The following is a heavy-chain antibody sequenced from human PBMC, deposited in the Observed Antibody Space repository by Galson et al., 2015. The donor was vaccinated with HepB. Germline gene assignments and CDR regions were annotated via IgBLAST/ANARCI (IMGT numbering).Heavy chain of an antibody. J-gene: IGHJ4*02. CDR3: AREEERLSFDY. D-gene: IGHD6-25*01. V-gene: IGHV4-34*01. CDR1: GGSFSGYY. Sequence: ETLSLTCAVYGGSFSGYYWSWIRQPPGKGLEWIGEINHSGSTNYNPSLKSRVTISVDTSKNQFSLKLSSVTAADTAVYYCAREEERLSFDYWGQGTLVTVSS. CDR2: INHSGST.